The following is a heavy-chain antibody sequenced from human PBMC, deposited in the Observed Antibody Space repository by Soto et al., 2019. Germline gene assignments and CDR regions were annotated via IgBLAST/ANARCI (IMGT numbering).Heavy chain of an antibody. Sequence: SETLSLTCLFSGSALNSGNYYWSWIRQVPGKGLEWIGHIYVTGAVDYNPSLRARITISQDTSERQFSLTLRLVTAADKDVYYCARLRIAPNNYQCFDPWGQGTLVPLSS. D-gene: IGHD4-4*01. CDR3: ARLRIAPNNYQCFDP. J-gene: IGHJ5*02. CDR2: IYVTGAV. CDR1: GSALNSGNYY. V-gene: IGHV4-31*03.